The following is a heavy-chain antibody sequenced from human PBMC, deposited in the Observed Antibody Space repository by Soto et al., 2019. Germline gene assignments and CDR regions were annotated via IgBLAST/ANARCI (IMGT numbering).Heavy chain of an antibody. J-gene: IGHJ4*02. CDR2: ISYDGSNK. Sequence: QVQLVESGGGVVQPGRSLRLSCAASGFTFSSYGMHWVRQAPGKGLEWVAVISYDGSNKYYADSVKGRFTISRDNSKNTLYLQMNSLRAEDTAVYYCAKDRDKQWVGHFDYSGQGTLVTVSA. CDR1: GFTFSSYG. V-gene: IGHV3-30*18. D-gene: IGHD6-19*01. CDR3: AKDRDKQWVGHFDY.